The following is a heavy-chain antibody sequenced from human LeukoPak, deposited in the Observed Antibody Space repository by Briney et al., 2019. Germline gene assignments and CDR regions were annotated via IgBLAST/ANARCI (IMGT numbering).Heavy chain of an antibody. CDR1: GGSISSYY. CDR3: ARASKVGAANFDY. D-gene: IGHD2-15*01. Sequence: PSETLSLTCTVSGGSISSYYWSWLRQPPGKGLEWIGYIYYSGSTNYNPSLKSRVTISVDTSKNQFSLKLSSVTAADTAVYYCARASKVGAANFDYWGQGTLVTVSS. V-gene: IGHV4-59*01. J-gene: IGHJ4*02. CDR2: IYYSGST.